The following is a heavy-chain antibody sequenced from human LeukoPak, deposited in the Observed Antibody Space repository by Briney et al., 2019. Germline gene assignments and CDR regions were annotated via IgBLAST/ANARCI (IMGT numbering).Heavy chain of an antibody. J-gene: IGHJ4*02. CDR1: GYTFTGYY. CDR3: ARDGTGVYNLVQY. Sequence: ASVKVSCKASGYTFTGYYMHWVRQAPGQGLEWMGWINPNSGGTNYAQKFQGRVTMTRDTSISAVYMELSRLRSDDTSVYYCARDGTGVYNLVQYWGQGTLVTVSS. CDR2: INPNSGGT. D-gene: IGHD5-24*01. V-gene: IGHV1-2*02.